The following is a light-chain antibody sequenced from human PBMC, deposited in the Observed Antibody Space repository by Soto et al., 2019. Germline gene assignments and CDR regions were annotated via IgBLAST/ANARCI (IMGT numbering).Light chain of an antibody. CDR1: QSISSW. V-gene: IGKV1-5*03. Sequence: DIQMTQSPSTLSASVGDRVIITCRASQSISSWLAWYQQKPGKAPKFLIYKASNLEVGVPSRFSGSGSGTEFTLTISSLQPDDFATYYCQQYNTYWTFGQGTKVDI. CDR2: KAS. J-gene: IGKJ1*01. CDR3: QQYNTYWT.